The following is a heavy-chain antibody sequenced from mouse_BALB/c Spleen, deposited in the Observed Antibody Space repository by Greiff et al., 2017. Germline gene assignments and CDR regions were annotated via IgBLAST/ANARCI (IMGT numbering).Heavy chain of an antibody. CDR3: ARYYGSPLYFDY. V-gene: IGHV1-4*01. D-gene: IGHD1-1*01. Sequence: VKLVESGAELARPGASVKMSCKASGYTFTSYTMHWVKQRPGQGLEWIGYINPSSGYTNYNQKFKDKATLTADKSSSTAYMQLSSLTSEDSAVYYCARYYGSPLYFDYWGQGTTLTVSS. J-gene: IGHJ2*01. CDR1: GYTFTSYT. CDR2: INPSSGYT.